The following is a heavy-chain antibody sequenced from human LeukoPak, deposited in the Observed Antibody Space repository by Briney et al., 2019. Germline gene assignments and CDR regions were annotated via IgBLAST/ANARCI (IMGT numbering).Heavy chain of an antibody. Sequence: SETLSLTCAVYGGSFSGYYWSWIRQPPGKGLEWIGEINHSGSTNYNPSLKSRVTISVDTSKNQFSLKLRSVTAADTAVYYCATLMTTVTTSGYYFDYWGQGTLVTVSS. CDR2: INHSGST. D-gene: IGHD4-17*01. V-gene: IGHV4-34*01. J-gene: IGHJ4*02. CDR1: GGSFSGYY. CDR3: ATLMTTVTTSGYYFDY.